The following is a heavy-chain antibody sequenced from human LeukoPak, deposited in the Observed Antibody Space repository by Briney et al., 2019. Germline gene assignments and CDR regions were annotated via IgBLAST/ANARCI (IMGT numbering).Heavy chain of an antibody. D-gene: IGHD1-26*01. Sequence: PGGSLRLSCAASAFTFSNYNMNWVRQAPGKGLEWVSSITSSGSYIYYADSVKGRFTISRDNAKNSLYLQLNSLRAEDTAVHYCARDPYSGSYSDYYYYMDVWGKGTTVTVSS. CDR2: ITSSGSYI. CDR1: AFTFSNYN. CDR3: ARDPYSGSYSDYYYYMDV. J-gene: IGHJ6*03. V-gene: IGHV3-21*01.